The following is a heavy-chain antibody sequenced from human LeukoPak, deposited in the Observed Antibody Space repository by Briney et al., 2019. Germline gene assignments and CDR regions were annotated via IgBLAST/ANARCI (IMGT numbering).Heavy chain of an antibody. CDR3: AKARWAGPTYDFDY. CDR1: GFTFSSYA. CDR2: ISGSGGST. Sequence: GGSLRLSCAASGFTFSSYAMSWVRQAPGKGLEWVSAISGSGGSTYYADSVKGRFTISRDNSKNTLYQQMNSLRAEDTAVYYCAKARWAGPTYDFDYWGQGTLVTVSS. D-gene: IGHD3/OR15-3a*01. V-gene: IGHV3-23*01. J-gene: IGHJ4*02.